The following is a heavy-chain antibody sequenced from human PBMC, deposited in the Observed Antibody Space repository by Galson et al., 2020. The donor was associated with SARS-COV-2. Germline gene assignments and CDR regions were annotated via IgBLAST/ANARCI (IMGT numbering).Heavy chain of an antibody. CDR1: GFTFSSYE. CDR2: ISSSGSTI. Sequence: GESLKISCAASGFTFSSYEMNWVRQAPGKGLEWVSYISSSGSTIYYADSVKGRFTISRDNAKNSLYLQMNSLRAEDTAVYYCAREGDYSGSTVIDYWGQGTLVMVSS. CDR3: AREGDYSGSTVIDY. D-gene: IGHD6-6*01. V-gene: IGHV3-48*03. J-gene: IGHJ4*02.